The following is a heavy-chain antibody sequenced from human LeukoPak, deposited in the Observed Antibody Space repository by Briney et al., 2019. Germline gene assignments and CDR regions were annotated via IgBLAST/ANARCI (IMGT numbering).Heavy chain of an antibody. V-gene: IGHV3-66*01. CDR3: ARREVGAIRAFDI. J-gene: IGHJ3*02. CDR2: IYRDGST. Sequence: GGSLRLSCAASGLTVSSNFMTWVRQAPGKGLEWVSVIYRDGSTFYADSVKGRFTFSRDNSKNILNLQMNSLRAEDTAVYYCARREVGAIRAFDIWGQGTTVTVSS. D-gene: IGHD1-26*01. CDR1: GLTVSSNF.